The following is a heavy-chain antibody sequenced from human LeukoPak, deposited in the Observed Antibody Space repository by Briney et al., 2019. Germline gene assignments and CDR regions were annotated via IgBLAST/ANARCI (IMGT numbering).Heavy chain of an antibody. CDR3: ARGTETSYSNYVYWFDP. CDR2: IIPIFGTA. Sequence: ASVKVSCKASGGTFSSYAISWVRQAPGQGLEWMGGIIPIFGTANYAQKFQGRVTITADESTSTAYMELSSLRSEDTAVYYCARGTETSYSNYVYWFDPWGQGTLVTVSS. CDR1: GGTFSSYA. V-gene: IGHV1-69*13. D-gene: IGHD4-11*01. J-gene: IGHJ5*02.